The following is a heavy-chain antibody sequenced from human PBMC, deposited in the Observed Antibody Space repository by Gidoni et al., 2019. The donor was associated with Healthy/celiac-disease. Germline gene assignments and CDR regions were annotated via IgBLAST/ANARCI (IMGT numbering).Heavy chain of an antibody. D-gene: IGHD3-10*01. CDR2: IYHSGST. J-gene: IGHJ6*02. Sequence: QVQLQESGPGLVKPSGTLSLTCAVSGGSISSSNWWSWVRQPPGKGLEWIGEIYHSGSTNYNPSLKSRVTISVDKSKNQFSLKLSSVTAADTAVYYCARDLWSLDEWFGHGMDVWGQGTTVTVSS. CDR1: GGSISSSNW. CDR3: ARDLWSLDEWFGHGMDV. V-gene: IGHV4-4*02.